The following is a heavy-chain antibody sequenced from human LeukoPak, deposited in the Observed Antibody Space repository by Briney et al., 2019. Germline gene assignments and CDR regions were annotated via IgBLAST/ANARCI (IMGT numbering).Heavy chain of an antibody. V-gene: IGHV3-7*01. D-gene: IGHD2-21*02. CDR3: ARYCGGDCYGVDV. Sequence: GGSLRLSCTASGFTFSSYWMSWVRQAPGKGLEWVANIKQGGSEKDYVDSVKGRFTISRDNPKNSLFLQMNSLRAEDTAVYYCARYCGGDCYGVDVWGQGTTVTVSS. J-gene: IGHJ6*02. CDR1: GFTFSSYW. CDR2: IKQGGSEK.